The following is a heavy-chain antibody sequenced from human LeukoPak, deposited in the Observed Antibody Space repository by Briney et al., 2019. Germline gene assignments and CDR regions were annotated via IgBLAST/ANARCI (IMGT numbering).Heavy chain of an antibody. CDR1: GGTFSSYA. CDR2: IIPIFGTA. Sequence: VKVSCKASGGTFSSYAISWVRQAPGQGLEWMGGIIPIFGTATYAQKFQGRVTITTDESTSTAYMGLSSLRSEGTAVYYCARVPRITMVRGVIITSSFDYWGQGTLVTASS. V-gene: IGHV1-69*05. J-gene: IGHJ4*02. D-gene: IGHD3-10*01. CDR3: ARVPRITMVRGVIITSSFDY.